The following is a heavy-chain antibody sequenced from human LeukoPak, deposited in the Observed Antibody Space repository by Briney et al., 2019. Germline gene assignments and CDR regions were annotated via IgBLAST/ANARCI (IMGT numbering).Heavy chain of an antibody. CDR1: GFTFDDYA. CDR2: ISWNSGSI. Sequence: PGGSLRLSCAASGFTFDDYAMHWVRQAPGKGLEWVSGISWNSGSIGYADSVKGRFTISRDNAKNSLYLQMNSLRAEDTALYYCAKGDGFGEVTPPNYYYYYYYMDVWGKGTTVTISS. D-gene: IGHD3-10*01. V-gene: IGHV3-9*01. CDR3: AKGDGFGEVTPPNYYYYYYYMDV. J-gene: IGHJ6*03.